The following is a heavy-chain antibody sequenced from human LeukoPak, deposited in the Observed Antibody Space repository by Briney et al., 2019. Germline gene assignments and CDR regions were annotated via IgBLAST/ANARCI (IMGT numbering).Heavy chain of an antibody. J-gene: IGHJ4*02. CDR1: GFTFSSYA. V-gene: IGHV3-23*01. CDR2: ISGSGGST. CDR3: ARDSRNYDYVWGSYRLDY. Sequence: PGGSLRLSCAASGFTFSSYAMSWVRQAPGKGLEWVSAISGSGGSTYYADSVKGRFTISRDNSKNTLYLQMNSLRAEDTAVYYCARDSRNYDYVWGSYRLDYWGQGTLVTVSS. D-gene: IGHD3-16*02.